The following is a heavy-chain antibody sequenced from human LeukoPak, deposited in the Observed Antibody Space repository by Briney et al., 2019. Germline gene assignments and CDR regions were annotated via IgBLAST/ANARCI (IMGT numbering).Heavy chain of an antibody. J-gene: IGHJ5*02. D-gene: IGHD3-9*01. CDR3: AKTTQYYDILTGYYPYNWSDP. Sequence: GGSLRLSCAASGFTFSSYAMSWVRQAPGKGLEWVSAISGSGGSTYYADSVKGRFTISRDNSKNTLYLQMNSLRAEDTAVYYCAKTTQYYDILTGYYPYNWSDPWGQGTLVTVSS. V-gene: IGHV3-23*01. CDR1: GFTFSSYA. CDR2: ISGSGGST.